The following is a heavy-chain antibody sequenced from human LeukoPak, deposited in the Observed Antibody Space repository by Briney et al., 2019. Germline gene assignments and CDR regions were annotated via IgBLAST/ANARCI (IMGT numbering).Heavy chain of an antibody. CDR3: VRAADSSGYDAFDI. CDR1: GFTFSSYG. Sequence: GGSLRLSCAASGFTFSSYGMHWVRQAPGKGLEWVAFIRYDGSNKYYADSVKGRFTISRDNSKNTLYLQMNSLRAEDTAVYYCVRAADSSGYDAFDIWGQGTMVTVSS. D-gene: IGHD3-22*01. J-gene: IGHJ3*02. V-gene: IGHV3-30*02. CDR2: IRYDGSNK.